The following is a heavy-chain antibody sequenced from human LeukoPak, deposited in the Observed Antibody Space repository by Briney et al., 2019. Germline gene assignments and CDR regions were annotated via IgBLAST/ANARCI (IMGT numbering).Heavy chain of an antibody. CDR3: ARLYSSAWFGRYFDS. J-gene: IGHJ4*02. V-gene: IGHV4-39*01. Sequence: PSETLSLTCTVSGGSISSSTYYWAWIRQPPGKGLEWIGTIYYSGSTYYNPSLKSAVIISVDTSKNQFSLKLTSVTAADTAVYFCARLYSSAWFGRYFDSWGQGTLVTVSS. CDR1: GGSISSSTYY. CDR2: IYYSGST. D-gene: IGHD6-19*01.